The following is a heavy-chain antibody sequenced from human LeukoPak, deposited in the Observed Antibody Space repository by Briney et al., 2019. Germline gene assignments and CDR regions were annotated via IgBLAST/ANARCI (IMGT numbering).Heavy chain of an antibody. CDR3: ARDGYTLQTVTTYYYYGMDV. D-gene: IGHD4-17*01. V-gene: IGHV1-18*04. Sequence: ASVRVSCKASGYTFTGYYMHWVRQAPGQGLEWMGWISAYNGNTNYAQKLQGRVTMTTDTSTSTAYMELRSLRSDDTAVYYCARDGYTLQTVTTYYYYGMDVWGQGTTVTVSS. CDR1: GYTFTGYY. CDR2: ISAYNGNT. J-gene: IGHJ6*02.